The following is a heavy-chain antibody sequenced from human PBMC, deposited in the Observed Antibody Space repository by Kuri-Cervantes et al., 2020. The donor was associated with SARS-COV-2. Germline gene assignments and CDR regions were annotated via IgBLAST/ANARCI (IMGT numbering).Heavy chain of an antibody. D-gene: IGHD3-16*01. V-gene: IGHV4-39*01. CDR2: IYYSGST. Sequence: SETLSLTCTVSGGSISSGSYYWGWIRQPPGKGLEWIGSIYYSGSTYYNPSLKSRVTISVDTSKNQFSLKLSPVTAADTAVYYCARLLPGPVDYWGQGTLVTVSS. CDR3: ARLLPGPVDY. CDR1: GGSISSGSYY. J-gene: IGHJ4*02.